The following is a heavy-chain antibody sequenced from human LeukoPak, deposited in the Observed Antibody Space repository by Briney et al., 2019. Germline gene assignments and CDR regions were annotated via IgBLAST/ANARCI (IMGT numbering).Heavy chain of an antibody. J-gene: IGHJ4*02. CDR2: ISSSGSTI. CDR1: GFTFSDYY. D-gene: IGHD3-10*01. Sequence: PGGSLRLSCAASGFTFSDYYMSWIRQAPGKGLEWVSFISSSGSTIYYADSVKGRFTISRDNAKNSLYLQMNSLRAEDTAVYYCARPYYYGSGSYYRYWGQGTLVTVSS. CDR3: ARPYYYGSGSYYRY. V-gene: IGHV3-11*01.